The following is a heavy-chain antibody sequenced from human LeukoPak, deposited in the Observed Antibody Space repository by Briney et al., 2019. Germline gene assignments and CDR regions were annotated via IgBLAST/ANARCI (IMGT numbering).Heavy chain of an antibody. J-gene: IGHJ4*02. CDR3: ARHPERDYDY. CDR2: ISSSSNYT. Sequence: GGSLRLSCAASGFTFSSYSMNWVRQAPGKGLEWVSSISSSSNYTYYADSVKGRFTISRDNAKNSLYLQMNSLRAEDTAVYYCARHPERDYDYWGQGTLVTVSS. CDR1: GFTFSSYS. D-gene: IGHD4-11*01. V-gene: IGHV3-21*01.